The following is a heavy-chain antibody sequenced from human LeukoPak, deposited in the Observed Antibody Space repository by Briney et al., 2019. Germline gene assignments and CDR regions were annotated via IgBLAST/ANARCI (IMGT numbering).Heavy chain of an antibody. Sequence: SETLSLTRAVSGYSISSGYYWGWIRQPPGKGLQWIGSVYHSGTAYYNPSLKSRVTISVDTSKNQFSLKLSSVTAADTAVYYCARDGTYRMTNMDVWGKGTTVTVSS. CDR2: VYHSGTA. CDR1: GYSISSGYY. D-gene: IGHD1-26*01. J-gene: IGHJ6*03. V-gene: IGHV4-38-2*02. CDR3: ARDGTYRMTNMDV.